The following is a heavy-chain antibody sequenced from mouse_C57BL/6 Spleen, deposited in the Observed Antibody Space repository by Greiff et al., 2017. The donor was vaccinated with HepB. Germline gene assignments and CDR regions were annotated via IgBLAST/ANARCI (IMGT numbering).Heavy chain of an antibody. D-gene: IGHD1-1*01. CDR3: AREDYGSGAY. J-gene: IGHJ3*01. CDR1: GYTFTSYW. CDR2: IDPSDSYT. Sequence: QVQLQQPGAELVKPGASVKLSCKASGYTFTSYWMQWVKQRPGQGLEWIGEIDPSDSYTNYNQKFKGKATLTVDTSSSTAYMQLSSLTSEDSAVYYCAREDYGSGAYWGQGTLVTVSA. V-gene: IGHV1-50*01.